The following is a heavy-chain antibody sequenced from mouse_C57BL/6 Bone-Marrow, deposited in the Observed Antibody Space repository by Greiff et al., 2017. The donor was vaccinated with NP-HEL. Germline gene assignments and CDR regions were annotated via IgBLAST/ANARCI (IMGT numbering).Heavy chain of an antibody. CDR3: ARDYYAMDY. CDR1: GYTFTDYY. CDR2: INPNNGGT. V-gene: IGHV1-26*01. Sequence: VQLQQSGPELVKPGASVKISCKASGYTFTDYYMNWVKPSHGKSLEWIGDINPNNGGTSYNQKFKGKATLTVDKSSSTAYMELRSLTSEDSAVYYCARDYYAMDYWGQGTSVTVSS. J-gene: IGHJ4*01.